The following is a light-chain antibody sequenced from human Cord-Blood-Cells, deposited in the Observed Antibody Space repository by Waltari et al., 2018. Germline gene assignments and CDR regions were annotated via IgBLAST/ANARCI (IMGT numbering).Light chain of an antibody. CDR3: SSYTSSSTWV. V-gene: IGLV2-14*01. CDR2: DVS. Sequence: QSALTQPASVSGSPGQSITISCTGTSSDVGGYNYVSCYQQHPGKAPKLMIYDVSNRPAGVSTRFSGSKSGNTASLTISGLQADDEADYYCSSYTSSSTWVFGGGTKLTVL. CDR1: SSDVGGYNY. J-gene: IGLJ3*02.